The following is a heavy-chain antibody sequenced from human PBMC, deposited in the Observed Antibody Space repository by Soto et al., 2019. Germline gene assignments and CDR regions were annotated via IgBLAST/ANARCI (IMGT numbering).Heavy chain of an antibody. Sequence: QVQLVESGGGVVQPGRSLRLSCAASGFTFSSYGMHWVRQAPGKGLEWVAVISYDGSNQYYADSVKGRFTISRDNSKNTLYLQLNSLRVEDTAVYYCTRDQPEMAFDHWGQGTLVTVSS. J-gene: IGHJ4*02. V-gene: IGHV3-30*03. CDR1: GFTFSSYG. CDR3: TRDQPEMAFDH. CDR2: ISYDGSNQ.